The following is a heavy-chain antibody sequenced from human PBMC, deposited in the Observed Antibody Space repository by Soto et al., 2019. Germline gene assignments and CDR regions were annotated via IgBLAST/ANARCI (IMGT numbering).Heavy chain of an antibody. CDR2: LSSSGTYI. Sequence: GGSLRLSCAASGFIFNKYYMNWVRQAPGKGLEWVSSLSSSGTYIYYADSVKGRFTISRDNAKNSLYLQMNSLRAEDAAVYYCARARWYYYGSGSYTFDYWGQGTLVTVSS. J-gene: IGHJ4*02. V-gene: IGHV3-21*01. CDR3: ARARWYYYGSGSYTFDY. D-gene: IGHD3-10*01. CDR1: GFIFNKYY.